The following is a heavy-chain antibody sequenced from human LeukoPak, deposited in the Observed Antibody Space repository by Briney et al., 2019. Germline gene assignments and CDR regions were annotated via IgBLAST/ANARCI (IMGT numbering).Heavy chain of an antibody. CDR3: AREKSRYKYGYNH. CDR1: GYNFISYD. D-gene: IGHD5-18*01. J-gene: IGHJ5*02. CDR2: ISAYNGNT. Sequence: VASVKVSCTASGYNFISYDINWVRQAPGQGLEWMGWISAYNGNTNYALKIKGRVTMTTDTSTNTVYMELRSLRPDDTAVYYCAREKSRYKYGYNHWGQGTLVTVSS. V-gene: IGHV1-18*01.